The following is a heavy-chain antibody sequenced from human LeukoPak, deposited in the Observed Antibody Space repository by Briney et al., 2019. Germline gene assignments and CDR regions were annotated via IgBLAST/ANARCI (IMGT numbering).Heavy chain of an antibody. CDR1: GFTFSTYN. V-gene: IGHV3-21*01. CDR3: AKDFARGGSYYYYYMDV. CDR2: ITSSSSYI. J-gene: IGHJ6*03. D-gene: IGHD1-26*01. Sequence: GGSLRLSCAASGFTFSTYNMNWVRQAPGKGLEWVSSITSSSSYIYYADSVKGRFTISRDNAKNSLYLQMNSLRAEDTAVYYCAKDFARGGSYYYYYMDVWGKGTTVTISS.